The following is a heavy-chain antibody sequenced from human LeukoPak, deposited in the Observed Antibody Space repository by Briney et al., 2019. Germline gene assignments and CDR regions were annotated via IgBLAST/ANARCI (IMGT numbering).Heavy chain of an antibody. CDR3: ARAEDADYGGNSV. J-gene: IGHJ4*02. CDR2: IIPILGIA. CDR1: GGTFSSYA. D-gene: IGHD4-23*01. V-gene: IGHV1-69*04. Sequence: SVKVSCKASGGTFSSYAISWVRQAPGQGLEWVGRIIPILGIANYAQKLQGRVTMTTDTSTSTAYMELRSLRSDDTAVYYCARAEDADYGGNSVWGQGTLVTVSS.